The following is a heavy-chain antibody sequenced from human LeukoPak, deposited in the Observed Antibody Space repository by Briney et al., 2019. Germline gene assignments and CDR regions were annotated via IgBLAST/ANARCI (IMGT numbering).Heavy chain of an antibody. CDR2: LSGSSNYI. V-gene: IGHV3-21*01. CDR1: GFTFSSYA. CDR3: ARWGSGDSFDI. D-gene: IGHD3-10*01. J-gene: IGHJ3*02. Sequence: GGSLRLSCAASGFTFSSYAMSWVRQAPGKGLEWVSSLSGSSNYIFYADSVKGRFTISRDNAKNSLFLQMNSLRAEDTAVYFCARWGSGDSFDIWGQGTMVTVSS.